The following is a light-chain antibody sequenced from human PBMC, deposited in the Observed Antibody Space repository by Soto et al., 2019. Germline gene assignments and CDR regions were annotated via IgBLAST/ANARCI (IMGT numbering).Light chain of an antibody. V-gene: IGLV2-8*01. CDR2: EVT. J-gene: IGLJ2*01. CDR1: ISDVGGYNH. CDR3: SSYAGTNNVI. Sequence: QSALTQPPSASGSPGQSVTISCAGSISDVGGYNHVSWYQQHPGKAPKLLIYEVTKRPSGVPARFSGSKSGNTASLTVSGLQGDDEADYYCSSYAGTNNVIFCGGTKLTVL.